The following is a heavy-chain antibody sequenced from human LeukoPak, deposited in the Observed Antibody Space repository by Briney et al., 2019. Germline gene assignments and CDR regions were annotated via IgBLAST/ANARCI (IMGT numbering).Heavy chain of an antibody. CDR2: ISSSSSYI. CDR1: GFTFSSYW. CDR3: ARTPVGYCSGGSRTENKNFDY. J-gene: IGHJ4*02. Sequence: GGSLRLSCAASGFTFSSYWMHWVRQAPGKGLEWVSSISSSSSYIYYADSVKGRFTVSRDNAKNSLYLQMNSLRAEDTAVYYCARTPVGYCSGGSRTENKNFDYWGQGTLVTVSS. D-gene: IGHD2-15*01. V-gene: IGHV3-21*01.